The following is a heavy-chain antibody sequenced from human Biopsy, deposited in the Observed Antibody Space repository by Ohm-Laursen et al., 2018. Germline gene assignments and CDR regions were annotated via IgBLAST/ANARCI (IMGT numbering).Heavy chain of an antibody. J-gene: IGHJ6*02. CDR2: IYYSGST. CDR1: GGPISSDY. V-gene: IGHV4-59*08. CDR3: ARVAGGYAYYYGMDV. D-gene: IGHD5-12*01. Sequence: SQTLSLTCTVSGGPISSDYWSWIRQTPGKGLGWIGYIYYSGSTNYNPSLKSRVTISVDTSKNQFSLRLPSVTAADTAVYYCARVAGGYAYYYGMDVWGQGTTVIVSS.